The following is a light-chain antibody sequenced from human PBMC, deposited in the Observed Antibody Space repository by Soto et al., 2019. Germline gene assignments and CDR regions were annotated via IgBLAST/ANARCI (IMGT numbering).Light chain of an antibody. CDR2: QVS. J-gene: IGLJ1*01. Sequence: QSALTQPPSASGSPGQSVTISCARTVSDVGGYNYVSWYQQHPGKVPQLMIYQVSKRPSGVPDRFSASKSDTTASLTISGLQAEDEGDYYCMSYAGGNRFVFGTGTKLTVL. CDR3: MSYAGGNRFV. V-gene: IGLV2-8*01. CDR1: VSDVGGYNY.